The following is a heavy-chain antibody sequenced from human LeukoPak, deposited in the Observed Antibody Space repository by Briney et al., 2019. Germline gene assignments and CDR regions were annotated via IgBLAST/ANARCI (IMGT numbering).Heavy chain of an antibody. CDR1: GFTFSSYA. D-gene: IGHD7-27*01. Sequence: GGSLRLSCAASGFTFSSYAMNWVRQAPGKGLEWVSGVRVSGETYYADAVKGRFTISRDNYENTLYLQMSGLRAEDTAVYYCAKGTGDAGYYFDYWGQGTLVTVSS. CDR3: AKGTGDAGYYFDY. CDR2: VRVSGET. J-gene: IGHJ4*02. V-gene: IGHV3-23*01.